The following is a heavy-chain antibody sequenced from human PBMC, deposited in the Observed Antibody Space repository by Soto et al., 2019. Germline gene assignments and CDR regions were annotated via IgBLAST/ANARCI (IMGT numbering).Heavy chain of an antibody. CDR2: IHYSGGA. V-gene: IGHV4-31*03. Sequence: QVQLQESGPGLVKPSQSLSLSCTVSGGSISSGGSYWSGIRQQPGKGLELFGYIHYSGGADYNPSLRGRVTISVDTSKSQFSLYLSSVTAEDTAVYYCARAYYGETPDGFDVWGQGSMVTVSS. CDR1: GGSISSGGSY. CDR3: ARAYYGETPDGFDV. D-gene: IGHD3-10*01. J-gene: IGHJ3*01.